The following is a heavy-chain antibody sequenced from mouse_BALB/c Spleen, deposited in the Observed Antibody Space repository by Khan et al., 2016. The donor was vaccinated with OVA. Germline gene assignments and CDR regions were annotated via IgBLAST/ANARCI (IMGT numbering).Heavy chain of an antibody. CDR1: GLYITGTY. CDR3: ARMARK. CDR2: IAPPNGNT. J-gene: IGHJ2*01. Sequence: VQLQQPGAELVKPGATVKLSCTASGLYITGTYMHWLKQWPEQGLEWIGRIAPPNGNTTYDPKFQGKATITADTSSNTAYLQLSSLISADTAVYYCARMARKWGQGTTLTVSS. V-gene: IGHV14-3*02.